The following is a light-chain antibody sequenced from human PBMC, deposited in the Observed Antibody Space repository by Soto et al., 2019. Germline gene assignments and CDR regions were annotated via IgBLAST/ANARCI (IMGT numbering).Light chain of an antibody. V-gene: IGKV3-20*01. CDR2: GAS. Sequence: EIVLTQSPGTLSLSPGERATLSCRASQSVISSYLVWYQQKPGQAPRLLIYGASSRATGIPDRFSGSGSGTDFTLTISRLEPEDFAVYYCQQYGSSPDTFGQGTKLEIK. J-gene: IGKJ2*01. CDR1: QSVISSY. CDR3: QQYGSSPDT.